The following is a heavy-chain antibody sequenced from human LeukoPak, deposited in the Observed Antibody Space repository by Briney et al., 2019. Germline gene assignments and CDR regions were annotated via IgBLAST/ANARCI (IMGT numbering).Heavy chain of an antibody. D-gene: IGHD7-27*01. V-gene: IGHV4-59*02. Sequence: SETLSLTCTVSGASVSTNYWSWIRQPPGKGLEWIGYVYYSVNTNYNPSLKSRVTISADTSKNQFSLKLTSVTAADTAVYYCAKDRIWAHWGQGTLVTVSS. CDR3: AKDRIWAH. CDR2: VYYSVNT. J-gene: IGHJ4*02. CDR1: GASVSTNY.